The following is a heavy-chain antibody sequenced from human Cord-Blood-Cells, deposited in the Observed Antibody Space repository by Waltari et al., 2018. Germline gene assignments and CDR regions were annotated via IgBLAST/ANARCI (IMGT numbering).Heavy chain of an antibody. D-gene: IGHD2-2*02. J-gene: IGHJ3*02. CDR2: IYHSGRT. CDR3: ARDLHCSSTSCYTDDAFDI. V-gene: IGHV4-38-2*02. CDR1: GYSISSGYY. Sequence: QVQLQESGPGLVKPSETLSLTCTVSGYSISSGYYWGWIRQPPGTGLEWIGSIYHSGRTYYNPSLKSRVTISVDTSKNQFSLKLSSVTAADTAVYYCARDLHCSSTSCYTDDAFDIWGQGTMVTVSS.